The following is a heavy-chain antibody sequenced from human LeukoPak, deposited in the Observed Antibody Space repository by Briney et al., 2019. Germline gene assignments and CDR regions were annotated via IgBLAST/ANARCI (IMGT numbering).Heavy chain of an antibody. V-gene: IGHV4-34*01. D-gene: IGHD3-22*01. Sequence: PSETLSLTCAVYGGSFSGYYWSWIRQPPGKGLEWIGEINHSGSTNYNPSLKSRVTISVDTSKNQFSLKLSSVTAADTAVYYCARGPEYYDSSGHQSSNAFDIWGQGTMVTVSS. CDR3: ARGPEYYDSSGHQSSNAFDI. CDR2: INHSGST. J-gene: IGHJ3*02. CDR1: GGSFSGYY.